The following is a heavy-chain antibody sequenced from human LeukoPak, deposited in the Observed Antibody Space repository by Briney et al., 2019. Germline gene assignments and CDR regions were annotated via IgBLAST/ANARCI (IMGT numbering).Heavy chain of an antibody. D-gene: IGHD6-6*01. CDR3: ARAARPGFDY. CDR2: ISSSSSYI. Sequence: GGSLRLSCAASGFNFSSYSMNWVRQAPGKGLEWVSSISSSSSYIYYADSVKGRFTISRDNPKNSLYLQMNSLRAEDTAVYYCARAARPGFDYWGQGTLVTVSS. J-gene: IGHJ4*02. V-gene: IGHV3-21*01. CDR1: GFNFSSYS.